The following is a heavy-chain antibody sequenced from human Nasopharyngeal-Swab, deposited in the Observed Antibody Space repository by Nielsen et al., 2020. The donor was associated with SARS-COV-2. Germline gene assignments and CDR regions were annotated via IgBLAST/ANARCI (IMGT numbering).Heavy chain of an antibody. V-gene: IGHV1-18*01. CDR1: GYTFTSYG. Sequence: ASVKVSCKASGYTFTSYGISWVRQAPGQGLEWKGWISAYNGNTNYAQKLQGRVTMTTDTSTSTAYMELRSLRSDDTAVYYCARDRSHSPYSSSWYYFDYWGQGTLVTVSS. CDR3: ARDRSHSPYSSSWYYFDY. J-gene: IGHJ4*02. D-gene: IGHD6-13*01. CDR2: ISAYNGNT.